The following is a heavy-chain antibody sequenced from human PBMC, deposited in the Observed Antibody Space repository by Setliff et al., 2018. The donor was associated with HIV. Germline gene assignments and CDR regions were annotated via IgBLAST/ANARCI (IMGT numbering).Heavy chain of an antibody. Sequence: SETLSLTCTVSGGSMSPYYWSWIRQPPGKGLEWIGYIFSSGSTNYNPSLKSRVTISVDTSKNQFSLRLSSVTAADTAMYYCARHVGISIGGTRGDFDCWGQGTLVTV. CDR1: GGSMSPYY. J-gene: IGHJ4*02. D-gene: IGHD6-13*01. V-gene: IGHV4-4*09. CDR3: ARHVGISIGGTRGDFDC. CDR2: IFSSGST.